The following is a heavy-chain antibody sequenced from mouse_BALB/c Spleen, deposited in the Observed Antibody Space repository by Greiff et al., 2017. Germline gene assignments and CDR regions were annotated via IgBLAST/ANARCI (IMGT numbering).Heavy chain of an antibody. Sequence: EVKLVESGGGLVQPGGSLKLSCAASGFTFSSYGMSWVRQTPDKRLELVATINSNGGSTYYPDSVKGRFTISRDNAKNTLYLQMSSLKSEDTAMYYCARGHYYGSSPAWFAYWGQGTLVTVSA. J-gene: IGHJ3*01. CDR3: ARGHYYGSSPAWFAY. V-gene: IGHV5-6-3*01. CDR2: INSNGGST. CDR1: GFTFSSYG. D-gene: IGHD1-1*01.